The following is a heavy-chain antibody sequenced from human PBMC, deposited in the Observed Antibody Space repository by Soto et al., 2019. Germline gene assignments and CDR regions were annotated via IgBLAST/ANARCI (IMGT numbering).Heavy chain of an antibody. CDR1: GYTFTSYG. CDR2: ISAYNGNT. J-gene: IGHJ5*02. Sequence: QVQLVQSGAEVKKPGASVKVSCKASGYTFTSYGISWVRQAPGQGLEWTGWISAYNGNTNYAQKLQGSVTMTTDTSTSPVYVALMRRGSVDTRVYYGARDRRGSSRSGVGSWGKPNLVT. V-gene: IGHV1-18*04. CDR3: ARDRRGSSRSGVGS. D-gene: IGHD6-6*01.